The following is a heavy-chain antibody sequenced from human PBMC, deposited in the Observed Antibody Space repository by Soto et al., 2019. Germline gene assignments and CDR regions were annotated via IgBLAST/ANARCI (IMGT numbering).Heavy chain of an antibody. D-gene: IGHD2-15*01. J-gene: IGHJ6*03. CDR1: GFTFSSYP. V-gene: IGHV3-23*01. CDR3: ASALYAYCSGGSCYGSYYYYMDV. CDR2: ISGSGSNP. Sequence: GGSLRLSCAASGFTFSSYPMSWVRQAPGQKLEWVSAISGSGSNPYYADSVKGRFTISRHNSKNTLYLQMNSLRAEDTAVYYCASALYAYCSGGSCYGSYYYYMDVWGKGTTVTVSS.